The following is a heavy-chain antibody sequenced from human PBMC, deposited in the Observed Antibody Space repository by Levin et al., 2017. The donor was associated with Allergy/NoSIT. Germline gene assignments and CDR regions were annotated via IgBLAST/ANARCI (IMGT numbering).Heavy chain of an antibody. V-gene: IGHV4-59*01. Sequence: PSQTLSLTCTVSGGSISSYYWSWLRQPPGKGLEWIGYIYYSGSTNYNPSLKSRVTISVDTSKNQFSLKLSSVTAADTAVYYCASGRQRGVVVTAIYAFDIWGQGTMVTVSS. CDR2: IYYSGST. D-gene: IGHD2-21*02. J-gene: IGHJ3*02. CDR1: GGSISSYY. CDR3: ASGRQRGVVVTAIYAFDI.